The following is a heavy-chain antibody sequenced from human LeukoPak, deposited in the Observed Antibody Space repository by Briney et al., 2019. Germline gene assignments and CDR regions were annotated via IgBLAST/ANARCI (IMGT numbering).Heavy chain of an antibody. V-gene: IGHV3-21*01. D-gene: IGHD1-26*01. CDR1: GITFNSYT. Sequence: GGSLRLSCAASGITFNSYTMNWVRQAPGKGLEWVSSISSSSSYIYYAASVKGRFTISRDNAKNSLYLQMNSLRAEDAALYFCARDPYSGSYGPYYYYYMDVWGKGTTVTISS. J-gene: IGHJ6*03. CDR3: ARDPYSGSYGPYYYYYMDV. CDR2: ISSSSSYI.